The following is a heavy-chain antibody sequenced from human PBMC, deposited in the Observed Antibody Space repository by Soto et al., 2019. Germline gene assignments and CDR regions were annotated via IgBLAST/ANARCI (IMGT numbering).Heavy chain of an antibody. V-gene: IGHV1-69*13. Sequence: AASVKVSSKASGGTFSSYAISWVRHAPGQGLEWMGGIIPIFGTANYAQKSQGRVTITADETSITSYMELSGRRSEDTAVYCCAGDHGEYQLRHWFDSWGQGTLVTVSS. CDR3: AGDHGEYQLRHWFDS. J-gene: IGHJ5*01. CDR2: IIPIFGTA. CDR1: GGTFSSYA. D-gene: IGHD2-2*01.